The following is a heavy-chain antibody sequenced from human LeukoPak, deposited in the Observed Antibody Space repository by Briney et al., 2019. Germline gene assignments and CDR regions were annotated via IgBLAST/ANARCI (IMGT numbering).Heavy chain of an antibody. D-gene: IGHD5-18*01. CDR1: GFTFTSYV. Sequence: ASVKISCKASGFTFTSYVMHWVRQAPGQRLEWMGSINTGSANTKYSQEFQGRVTITRDTSASTAYMELSSLTSEDMAVYYCARGYIYGSILDYWGQGTLVTVSS. J-gene: IGHJ4*02. V-gene: IGHV1-3*03. CDR3: ARGYIYGSILDY. CDR2: INTGSANT.